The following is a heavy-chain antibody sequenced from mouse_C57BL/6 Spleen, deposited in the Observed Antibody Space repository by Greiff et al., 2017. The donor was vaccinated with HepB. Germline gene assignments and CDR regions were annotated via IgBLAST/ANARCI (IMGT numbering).Heavy chain of an antibody. CDR1: GFSFNTYA. CDR3: VRQGSSFAY. V-gene: IGHV10-1*01. D-gene: IGHD1-1*01. J-gene: IGHJ3*01. Sequence: EADGGLVQPKGSLTLSCAASGFSFNTYAMNWVRQAPGKGLEWVARIRSKSNNYATYYADSVKDRFTISRDDSESMLYLQMNNLKTEDTAMYYCVRQGSSFAYWGQGTLVTVSA. CDR2: IRSKSNNYAT.